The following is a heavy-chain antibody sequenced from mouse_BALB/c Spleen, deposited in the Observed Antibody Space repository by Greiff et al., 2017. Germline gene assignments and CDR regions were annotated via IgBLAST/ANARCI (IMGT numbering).Heavy chain of an antibody. CDR3: ARSHYYGSSYGWFAY. CDR2: IDPANGNT. CDR1: GFNIKDTY. J-gene: IGHJ3*01. V-gene: IGHV14-3*02. Sequence: VQLQQSGAELVKPGASVKLSCTASGFNIKDTYMHWVMQRPEQGLEWIGRIDPANGNTKYDPKFQGKATITADTSSNTAYLQLSSLTSEDTAVYYCARSHYYGSSYGWFAYWGQGTLVTVSA. D-gene: IGHD1-1*01.